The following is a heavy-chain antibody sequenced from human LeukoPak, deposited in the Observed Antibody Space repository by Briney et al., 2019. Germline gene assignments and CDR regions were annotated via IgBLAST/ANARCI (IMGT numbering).Heavy chain of an antibody. J-gene: IGHJ5*02. CDR3: VYSSSWYTARVEH. CDR1: GGSLNGYY. D-gene: IGHD6-13*01. Sequence: SETLSLTCAVYGGSLNGYYWSWIRQSPGKGLEWIGEIKHSGSTNYNPSLKSRVTISVDTSKNQFSLKLSSVTAADTAVYYCVYSSSWYTARVEHWGQGTLVTVSS. V-gene: IGHV4-34*01. CDR2: IKHSGST.